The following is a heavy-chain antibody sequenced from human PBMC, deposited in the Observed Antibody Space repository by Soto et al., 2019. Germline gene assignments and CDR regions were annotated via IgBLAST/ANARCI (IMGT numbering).Heavy chain of an antibody. Sequence: PTLVNPTQTLTLTCTFSGFSLSTDDVGVGWIRQPPGKALDWLAVIYWDDDKRYSPSLKSRLTITKDTSKNQVLLTMTNMDPVDTATYFCARSKYSISSFDYWGQGALVTVSS. CDR2: IYWDDDK. CDR1: GFSLSTDDVG. J-gene: IGHJ4*02. D-gene: IGHD6-6*01. V-gene: IGHV2-5*02. CDR3: ARSKYSISSFDY.